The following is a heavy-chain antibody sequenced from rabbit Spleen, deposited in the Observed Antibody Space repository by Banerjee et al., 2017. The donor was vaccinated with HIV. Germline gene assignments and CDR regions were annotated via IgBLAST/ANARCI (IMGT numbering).Heavy chain of an antibody. Sequence: QSLEESGGGLVKPGGTLTLTCTVSGFSFLSNCICRVRHAPGKGLEWIACIDTSDGDTDYANWPKGRFTISKASSTTVTLQMTSLTAADTAAYFCARNYVNVFDPWGPGTLVTVS. V-gene: IGHV1S40*01. CDR3: ARNYVNVFDP. D-gene: IGHD1-1*01. CDR2: IDTSDGDT. CDR1: GFSFLSNC. J-gene: IGHJ2*01.